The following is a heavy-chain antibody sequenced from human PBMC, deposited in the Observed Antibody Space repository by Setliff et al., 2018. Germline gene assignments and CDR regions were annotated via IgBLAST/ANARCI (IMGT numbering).Heavy chain of an antibody. CDR1: GGSIINSYY. CDR2: ISTSGST. CDR3: RFWSGYYKNDD. V-gene: IGHV4-4*07. Sequence: PSETLSLTCTVSGGSIINSYYWSWIRQPAGKGLEWIGRISTSGSTNYNPPLKSRVTVSLDTSKNQFSLRLSSVTAADTAVYYCRFWSGYYKNDDWGQGTVVTVSS. J-gene: IGHJ4*02. D-gene: IGHD3-3*01.